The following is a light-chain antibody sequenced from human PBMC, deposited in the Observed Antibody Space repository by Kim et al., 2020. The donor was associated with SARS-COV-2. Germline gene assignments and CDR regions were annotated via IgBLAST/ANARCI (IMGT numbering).Light chain of an antibody. V-gene: IGKV3-11*01. CDR2: GAS. J-gene: IGKJ1*01. CDR1: QSIGTD. CDR3: QQRNMWPRT. Sequence: LSPGQSATLSCRASQSIGTDLAWYQQRPGQTPRLFIYGASNRATGIPVRISGSGSGTDFTLTFSSLEPEDSAVYYCQQRNMWPRTFGQGTKVDIK.